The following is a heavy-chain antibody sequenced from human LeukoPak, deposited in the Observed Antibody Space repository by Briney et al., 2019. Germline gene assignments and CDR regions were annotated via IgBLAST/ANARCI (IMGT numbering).Heavy chain of an antibody. D-gene: IGHD2-15*01. Sequence: KPSETLSLTCTVSGGSISSYYWSWIRQPPGKGLEWIGYIYYSGNTDSNPSLKSRVTISVDTSKNQFSLKLSPVTAADTAVYYCARTYCSGGSCHFDYWGQGTLVTVSS. CDR1: GGSISSYY. CDR3: ARTYCSGGSCHFDY. J-gene: IGHJ4*02. V-gene: IGHV4-59*08. CDR2: IYYSGNT.